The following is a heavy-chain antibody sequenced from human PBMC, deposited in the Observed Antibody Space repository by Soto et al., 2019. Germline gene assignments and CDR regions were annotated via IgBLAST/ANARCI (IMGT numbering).Heavy chain of an antibody. J-gene: IGHJ5*02. Sequence: QVQLVQSGAEVKKPGASVKVSCKASGYTFTSYAMHWVRQAPGQRLEWMGWINAGNGNTKYSQKFQGRFTITRDTSASTAYMELSSLRSEDTAVYYCARLGSSYWFDPWGQGTLVTVSS. CDR2: INAGNGNT. V-gene: IGHV1-3*01. CDR3: ARLGSSYWFDP. D-gene: IGHD6-13*01. CDR1: GYTFTSYA.